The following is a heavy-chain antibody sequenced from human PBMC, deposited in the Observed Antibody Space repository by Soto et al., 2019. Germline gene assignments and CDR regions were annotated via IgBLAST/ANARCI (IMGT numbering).Heavy chain of an antibody. J-gene: IGHJ1*01. CDR1: GGSISSYY. CDR3: ARLRDYGGNAEYFQH. Sequence: SETLSLICTVSGGSISSYYWSWIRQPPGKGLEWIGYIYYSGSTNYNPSLKSRVTISVDTSKNQFYLKLSSVTAADTAVYYCARLRDYGGNAEYFQHWGQGTLVTVSS. D-gene: IGHD4-17*01. V-gene: IGHV4-59*08. CDR2: IYYSGST.